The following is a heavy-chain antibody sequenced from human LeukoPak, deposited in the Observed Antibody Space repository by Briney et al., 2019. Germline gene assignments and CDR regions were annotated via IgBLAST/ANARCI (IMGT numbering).Heavy chain of an antibody. V-gene: IGHV4-34*01. J-gene: IGHJ6*03. D-gene: IGHD2-2*01. Sequence: SETLSLTCAVYGGSFSGYYWSWIRQPPGKGLEWIGEINHSGSTNYNPSLKSRVTISVDMSKNQFSLKLSSVTAADTAVYYCARGRRYCSSTSCFGPYYYYYYMDVWGKGTTVTVSS. CDR2: INHSGST. CDR1: GGSFSGYY. CDR3: ARGRRYCSSTSCFGPYYYYYYMDV.